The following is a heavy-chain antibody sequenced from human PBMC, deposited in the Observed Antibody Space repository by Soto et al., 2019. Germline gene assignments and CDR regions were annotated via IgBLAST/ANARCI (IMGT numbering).Heavy chain of an antibody. D-gene: IGHD5-12*01. J-gene: IGHJ4*02. CDR1: GFTFSSYW. CDR3: ARKIVSGYDEAFYY. V-gene: IGHV3-74*01. CDR2: INSDGSST. Sequence: EVQLVESGGGLVQPGGSLRLSCAASGFTFSSYWMHWVRQAPGKGLVCVSRINSDGSSTSYADSVKGRFTISRDNAKKTLYLQINRPRAEDTAVYYCARKIVSGYDEAFYYWGQGTTVTVSS.